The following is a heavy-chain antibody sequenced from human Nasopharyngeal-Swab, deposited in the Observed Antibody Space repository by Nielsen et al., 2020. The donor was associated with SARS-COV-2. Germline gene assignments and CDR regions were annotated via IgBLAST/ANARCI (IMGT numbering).Heavy chain of an antibody. CDR3: ARGVQYGSGSPYGMDV. CDR1: GGTFISYA. CDR2: IIPILGIA. Sequence: SVKVSCKASGGTFISYAIRWVRQAPGQGLEWMGRIIPILGIANYAQKFQGRVTITADKSTSTAYMELSSLRSEDTAVYYCARGVQYGSGSPYGMDVWGQGTTVTVSS. V-gene: IGHV1-69*04. D-gene: IGHD3-10*01. J-gene: IGHJ6*02.